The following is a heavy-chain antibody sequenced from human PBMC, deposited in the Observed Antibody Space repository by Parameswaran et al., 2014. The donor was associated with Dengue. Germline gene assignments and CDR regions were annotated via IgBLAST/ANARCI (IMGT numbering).Heavy chain of an antibody. CDR3: ARHGSSGYDSVYYYGMDV. V-gene: IGHV5-10-1*01. D-gene: IGHD5-12*01. CDR2: IDPSDSYT. J-gene: IGHJ6*02. Sequence: QMPGKGLEWMGRIDPSDSYTNYSPSFQGHVTISADKSISTAYLQWSSLKASDTAMYYCARHGSSGYDSVYYYGMDVWGQGTTVTVSS.